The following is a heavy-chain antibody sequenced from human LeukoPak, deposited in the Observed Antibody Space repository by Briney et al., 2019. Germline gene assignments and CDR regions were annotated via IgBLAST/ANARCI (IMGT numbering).Heavy chain of an antibody. J-gene: IGHJ6*02. V-gene: IGHV4-39*07. Sequence: SETLSLTCTVSGGSISSSSYYWGWIRQPPGKGLEWIGSIYYSGSTYYNPSLKSRVTISVDTSKNQFSLKLSSVTAADTAVYYCARDPGYDDILTGPYYYGMDVWGQGTTVTVSS. D-gene: IGHD3-9*01. CDR1: GGSISSSSYY. CDR3: ARDPGYDDILTGPYYYGMDV. CDR2: IYYSGST.